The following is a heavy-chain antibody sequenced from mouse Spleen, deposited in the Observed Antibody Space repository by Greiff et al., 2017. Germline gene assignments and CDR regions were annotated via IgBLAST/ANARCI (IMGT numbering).Heavy chain of an antibody. CDR1: GYTFTSYW. V-gene: IGHV1-64*01. Sequence: QVQLQQPGAELVKPGASVKLSCKASGYTFTSYWMHWVKQRPGQGLEWIGMIHPNSGSTNYNEKFKSKATLTVDKSSSTAYMQLSSLTSEDSAVYYCARSYDGYFHWYFDVWGAGTTVTVSS. J-gene: IGHJ1*01. D-gene: IGHD2-3*01. CDR2: IHPNSGST. CDR3: ARSYDGYFHWYFDV.